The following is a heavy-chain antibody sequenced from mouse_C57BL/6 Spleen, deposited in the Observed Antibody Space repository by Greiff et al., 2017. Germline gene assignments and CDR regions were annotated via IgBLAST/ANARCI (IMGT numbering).Heavy chain of an antibody. D-gene: IGHD1-1*01. CDR3: ARPFYYGSPFDY. V-gene: IGHV5-17*01. J-gene: IGHJ2*01. Sequence: DVMLVESGGGLVKPGGSLKLSCAASGFTFSDYGMHWVRQAPEKGLEWVAYISSGSSTIYYADTVKGRFTISRDNAKNTLFLQMTSLRSEDTAMYYCARPFYYGSPFDYWGQGTTLTVSS. CDR1: GFTFSDYG. CDR2: ISSGSSTI.